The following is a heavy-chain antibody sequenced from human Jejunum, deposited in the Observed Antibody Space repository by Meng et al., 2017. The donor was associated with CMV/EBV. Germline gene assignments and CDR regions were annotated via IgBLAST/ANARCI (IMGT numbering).Heavy chain of an antibody. CDR2: INHSGST. D-gene: IGHD2-21*02. J-gene: IGHJ4*02. CDR3: ASTAGKTAGDY. Sequence: CTVSGASITDYYWSWIRQPPGKGLEWIGYINHSGSTSYTPSLKSRVTISRDTSKNQFSLNLNSVTAADTAVYYCASTAGKTAGDYWGQGSLVTVSS. CDR1: GASITDYY. V-gene: IGHV4-59*13.